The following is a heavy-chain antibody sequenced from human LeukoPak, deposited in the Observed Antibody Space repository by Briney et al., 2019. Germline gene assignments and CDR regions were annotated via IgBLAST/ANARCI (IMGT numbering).Heavy chain of an antibody. V-gene: IGHV3-7*03. Sequence: GGSLRLSCAASGFALSSHWMTWVRQVPGRGPEWVANVNRDGSETYYLDSVKGRFTISKDNAKNSLYLQMNSLRAEDTALYHCARELDYFDYWGQGTLVTVSS. J-gene: IGHJ4*02. D-gene: IGHD1-1*01. CDR1: GFALSSHW. CDR2: VNRDGSET. CDR3: ARELDYFDY.